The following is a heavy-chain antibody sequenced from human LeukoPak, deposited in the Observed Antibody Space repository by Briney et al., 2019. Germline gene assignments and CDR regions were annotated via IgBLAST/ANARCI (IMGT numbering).Heavy chain of an antibody. D-gene: IGHD1-26*01. CDR3: ARDGRSGSYYDL. V-gene: IGHV3-7*01. J-gene: IGHJ5*02. Sequence: GGSLRLSCAASGFTFSNNWMTWVRQAPGKGLEWVANIKQDGSEIYYVDSVKGRFTISRDNAKNALYLQMSSLRAEDTAVYYCARDGRSGSYYDLWGQGTLVTVSS. CDR2: IKQDGSEI. CDR1: GFTFSNNW.